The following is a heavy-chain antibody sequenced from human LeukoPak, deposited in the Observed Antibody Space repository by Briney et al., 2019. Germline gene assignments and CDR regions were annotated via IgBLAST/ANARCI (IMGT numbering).Heavy chain of an antibody. Sequence: GGSLRLSCAGSGFTFSSNALSWVRQAPGKGLEWVSAISTSGGNAYYADSVRGRFTISRDNSKNTLYLQMNTLRAEDTAVYYCATTKQARRYFDYWGQGTLVTVSS. J-gene: IGHJ4*02. CDR2: ISTSGGNA. D-gene: IGHD1-1*01. CDR1: GFTFSSNA. CDR3: ATTKQARRYFDY. V-gene: IGHV3-23*01.